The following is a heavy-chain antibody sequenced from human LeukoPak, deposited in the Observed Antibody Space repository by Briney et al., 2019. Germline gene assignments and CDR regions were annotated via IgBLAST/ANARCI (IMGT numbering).Heavy chain of an antibody. V-gene: IGHV4-61*01. CDR2: IYYSGST. CDR1: GYSISSGYY. Sequence: SETLSLTCTVSGYSISSGYYWGWIRQPPGKGLEWIGYIYYSGSTNYNPSLKSRVTISVDTSKNQFSLKLSSVTAADTAVYYCARGERSSGSYYVYWGQGTLVTVSS. J-gene: IGHJ4*02. D-gene: IGHD1-26*01. CDR3: ARGERSSGSYYVY.